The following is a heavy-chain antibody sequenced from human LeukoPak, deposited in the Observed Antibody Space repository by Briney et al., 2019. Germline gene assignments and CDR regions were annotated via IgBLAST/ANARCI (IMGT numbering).Heavy chain of an antibody. CDR2: IDESGTT. Sequence: GSLRLSCAASGFTFSDYYMSWIRQSPEKGLEWVGQIDESGTTNYKPDLETRVTISLDASKTHFSLNVSSVTAADTAVYYCARGHWGGYNRFDNWGQGTLVTVSS. CDR3: ARGHWGGYNRFDN. D-gene: IGHD5-24*01. V-gene: IGHV4-34*01. CDR1: GFTFSDYY. J-gene: IGHJ4*02.